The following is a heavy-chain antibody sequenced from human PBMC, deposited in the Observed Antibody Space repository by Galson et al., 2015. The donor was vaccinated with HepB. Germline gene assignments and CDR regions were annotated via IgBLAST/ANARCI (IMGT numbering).Heavy chain of an antibody. CDR3: AKGSDYYGSGGYYVDPRERHLLDY. Sequence: SLRLSCAASGFTFSSYGMHWVRQAPGKGLEWVAFIRYDGSNTYYADSVKGRFTISRDNSKNTLYLQMNSLRAEDTAVYYCAKGSDYYGSGGYYVDPRERHLLDYWGQGTRVTVAS. D-gene: IGHD3-10*01. CDR1: GFTFSSYG. J-gene: IGHJ4*02. V-gene: IGHV3-30*02. CDR2: IRYDGSNT.